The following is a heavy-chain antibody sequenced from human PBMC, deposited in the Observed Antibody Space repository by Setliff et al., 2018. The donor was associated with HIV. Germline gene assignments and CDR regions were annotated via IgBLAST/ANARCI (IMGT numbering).Heavy chain of an antibody. CDR1: GASITSHY. Sequence: SETLSLTCTVSGASITSHYWSWIRQSPGRELEWIGYIYSTGSTNYNPSLKSRVTISVDTSKNQFSLKLSSVTAADTAVYYCARDGPLEGSYRYYYYYMDVWGKGTTVTVSS. V-gene: IGHV4-59*11. CDR2: IYSTGST. J-gene: IGHJ6*03. D-gene: IGHD3-10*01. CDR3: ARDGPLEGSYRYYYYYMDV.